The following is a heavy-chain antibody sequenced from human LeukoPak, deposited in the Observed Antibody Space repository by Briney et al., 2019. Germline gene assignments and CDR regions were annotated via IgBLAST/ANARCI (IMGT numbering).Heavy chain of an antibody. V-gene: IGHV3-53*01. J-gene: IGHJ3*02. Sequence: PGGSLRLSCAASGFTVSSNYMSWVRQAPGKGLEWVSVIYSGGSTYYADSVKGRFTISRDNSKNTLYLQMNSPRAEDTAVYYCARLGYGRALGAFDIWGQGTMVTVSS. CDR2: IYSGGST. CDR3: ARLGYGRALGAFDI. D-gene: IGHD5-18*01. CDR1: GFTVSSNY.